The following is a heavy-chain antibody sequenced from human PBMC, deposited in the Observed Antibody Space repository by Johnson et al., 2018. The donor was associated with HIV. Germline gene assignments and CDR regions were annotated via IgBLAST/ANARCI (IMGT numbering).Heavy chain of an antibody. V-gene: IGHV3-30*02. CDR1: DFTVGSIY. Sequence: QVQLVESGGGLVQPGGSLRLSCAASDFTVGSIYMSWVRQAPGKGLEWVAFIRYDGSNKYYADSVKGRFTISRDNSKNTLYLQMNSLRGDDTAVYYCTRVGSTSWALDIGGQGTLVTVSS. CDR3: TRVGSTSWALDI. CDR2: IRYDGSNK. D-gene: IGHD2-15*01. J-gene: IGHJ3*02.